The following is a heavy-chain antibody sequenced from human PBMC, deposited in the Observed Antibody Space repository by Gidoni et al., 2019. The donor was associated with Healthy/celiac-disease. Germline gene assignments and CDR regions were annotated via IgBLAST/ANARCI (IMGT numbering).Heavy chain of an antibody. J-gene: IGHJ4*02. CDR3: AKNSNYFHLGYFDY. Sequence: QVQLVESGGGVVQPGRSLRLSCAASGFTFSSYGMHWVRQAPGKGLEWVAVISYDGSNKYYADSVKGRFTISRDNSKNTLYLQMNSLRAEDTAVYYCAKNSNYFHLGYFDYWGQGTLVTVSS. V-gene: IGHV3-30*18. D-gene: IGHD4-4*01. CDR1: GFTFSSYG. CDR2: ISYDGSNK.